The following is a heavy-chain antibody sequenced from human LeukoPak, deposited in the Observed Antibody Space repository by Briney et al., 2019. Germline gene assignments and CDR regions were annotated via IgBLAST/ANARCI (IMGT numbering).Heavy chain of an antibody. Sequence: SVKVSCKASGGTFSSYAISWVRQAPGQGLEWMRGIIPIFGTANYAQKFQGRVTITADESTSTAYMELSSLRSEDTAVYYCARVGEMATITAWDYWGQGTLVTVSS. V-gene: IGHV1-69*13. D-gene: IGHD5-24*01. J-gene: IGHJ4*02. CDR1: GGTFSSYA. CDR2: IIPIFGTA. CDR3: ARVGEMATITAWDY.